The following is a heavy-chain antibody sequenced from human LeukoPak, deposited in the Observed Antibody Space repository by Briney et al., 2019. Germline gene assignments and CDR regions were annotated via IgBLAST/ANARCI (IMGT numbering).Heavy chain of an antibody. D-gene: IGHD6-19*01. CDR2: ISSSSSTI. CDR3: ARWDSSGWYYY. Sequence: GGSLRLSCAASGFTFSSYSMNWVRQAPGKGLEWVSYISSSSSTIYYADSVKGRFTISRDNAKNSLYLRMNSLRDEDTAVYYCARWDSSGWYYYWGRGALVTVSS. J-gene: IGHJ4*02. V-gene: IGHV3-48*02. CDR1: GFTFSSYS.